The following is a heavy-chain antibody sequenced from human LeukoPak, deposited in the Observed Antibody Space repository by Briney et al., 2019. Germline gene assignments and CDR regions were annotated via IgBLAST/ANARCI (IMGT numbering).Heavy chain of an antibody. CDR1: GFTFSNYW. V-gene: IGHV3-7*01. D-gene: IGHD1-26*01. J-gene: IGHJ4*02. Sequence: GGSLRLSCAASGFTFSNYWMSWVRQTPGKGLEWVANINQDGSEKYYVDSVKGRFTISRDNAKNSLYLQMNSLRAEDTAVYYCARDQINSSGNKPPFDYWGRGTLVTVSS. CDR3: ARDQINSSGNKPPFDY. CDR2: INQDGSEK.